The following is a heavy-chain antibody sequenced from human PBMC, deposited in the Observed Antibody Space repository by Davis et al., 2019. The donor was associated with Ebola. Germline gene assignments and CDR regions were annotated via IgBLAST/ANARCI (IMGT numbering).Heavy chain of an antibody. Sequence: ASVKVSCKASGYTFTSYAMHWVRQAPGQRLEWMGWINAGNGNTKYSQKFQGRVTITADKSTSTAYMELSSLRSEDTAVYYCARDRCSGGSCHHLYNWFDPWGQGTLVTVSS. V-gene: IGHV1-3*01. CDR1: GYTFTSYA. D-gene: IGHD2-15*01. CDR3: ARDRCSGGSCHHLYNWFDP. J-gene: IGHJ5*02. CDR2: INAGNGNT.